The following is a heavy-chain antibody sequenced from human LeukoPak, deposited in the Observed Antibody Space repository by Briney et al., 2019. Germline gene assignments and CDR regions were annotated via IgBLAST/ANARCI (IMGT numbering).Heavy chain of an antibody. CDR2: IYYTGIT. CDR3: ARDASDYYGSSGYYFPFDY. J-gene: IGHJ4*02. V-gene: IGHV4-59*01. CDR1: GGSMSSYY. D-gene: IGHD3-22*01. Sequence: SETLSLTCTVSGGSMSSYYWSWIRQPPGKGLEWIGYIYYTGITRYNPSLKSRLTISVDTSKNQFSLILNSMTAADTAVYYCARDASDYYGSSGYYFPFDYWGQGALVTVSS.